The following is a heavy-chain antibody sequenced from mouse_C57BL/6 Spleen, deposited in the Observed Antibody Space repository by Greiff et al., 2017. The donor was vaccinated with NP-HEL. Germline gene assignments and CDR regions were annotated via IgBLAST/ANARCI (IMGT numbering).Heavy chain of an antibody. Sequence: VQLKQSGAELVRPGASVKLSCTASGFNIKDYYMHWVKQRPEQALEWIGRFVPEDGDTEYAPKFQGKATMTADTSSNTAYLQLSSLTSEDTAVYYCTFYYGPAWFAYWGQGTLVTVSA. V-gene: IGHV14-1*01. CDR1: GFNIKDYY. CDR3: TFYYGPAWFAY. D-gene: IGHD1-1*01. CDR2: FVPEDGDT. J-gene: IGHJ3*01.